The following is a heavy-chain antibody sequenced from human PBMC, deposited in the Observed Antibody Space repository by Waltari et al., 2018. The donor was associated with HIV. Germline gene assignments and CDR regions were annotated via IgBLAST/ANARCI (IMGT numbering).Heavy chain of an antibody. J-gene: IGHJ3*02. D-gene: IGHD4-17*01. Sequence: EVQLVESGGGLVQPGGSLRLSCAASGFTFSSYEMNWVRQAPGKGLEWVSYISSSGSTIYYADSVKGRFTISRDNAKNSLYLQMNSLRAEDTAVYYCAREPVTTGAFDIWGQGTMVTVSS. CDR1: GFTFSSYE. CDR3: AREPVTTGAFDI. V-gene: IGHV3-48*03. CDR2: ISSSGSTI.